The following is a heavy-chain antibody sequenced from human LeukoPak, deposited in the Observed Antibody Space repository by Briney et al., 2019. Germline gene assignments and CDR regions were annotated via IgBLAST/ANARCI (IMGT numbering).Heavy chain of an antibody. J-gene: IGHJ4*02. V-gene: IGHV1-69*01. D-gene: IGHD3-10*01. CDR3: ARADYGSGSYNFDY. CDR1: AGTFSIYA. CDR2: IIPIFGTA. Sequence: SVTVSFKASAGTFSIYAISWVRQTPGQGLELMGGIIPIFGTANYAQKFQGRVTITADESTSTAYMELSSLRPEDTAVYYCARADYGSGSYNFDYWGQGTLVTVSS.